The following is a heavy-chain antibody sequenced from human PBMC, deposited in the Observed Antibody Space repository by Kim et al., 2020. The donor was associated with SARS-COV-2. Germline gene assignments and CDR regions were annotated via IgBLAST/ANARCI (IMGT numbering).Heavy chain of an antibody. CDR2: IYYSGST. D-gene: IGHD5-12*01. Sequence: SETLSLTCTVSGGSISSYYWSWIRQPPGKGLEWIGYIYYSGSTNYNPSLKSRVTISVDTSKNQFSLKLSSVTAADTAVYYCARARFNVARLDYWGQGTLVTVSS. J-gene: IGHJ4*02. CDR1: GGSISSYY. V-gene: IGHV4-59*01. CDR3: ARARFNVARLDY.